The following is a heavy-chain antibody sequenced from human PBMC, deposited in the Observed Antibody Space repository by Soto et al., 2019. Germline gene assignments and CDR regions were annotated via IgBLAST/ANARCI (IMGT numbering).Heavy chain of an antibody. CDR2: ISGSGDSP. CDR1: GFNFTNHA. Sequence: PGGPQRHSCTASGFNFTNHARCRVRQAQGKGLEWVAAISGSGDSPYYADYVKGRFTISRDNSKNTLYLQMNSLRAEDTAIYYCAKEGTSGWYYFDYWGQGTLVTVSS. J-gene: IGHJ4*02. CDR3: AKEGTSGWYYFDY. D-gene: IGHD6-19*01. V-gene: IGHV3-23*01.